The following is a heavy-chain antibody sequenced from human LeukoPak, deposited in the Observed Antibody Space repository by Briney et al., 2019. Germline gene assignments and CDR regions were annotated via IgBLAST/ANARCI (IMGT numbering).Heavy chain of an antibody. CDR1: GFTFSNYG. J-gene: IGHJ6*03. CDR2: ISGSGGST. D-gene: IGHD6-13*01. Sequence: GGSLRLSCAASGFTFSNYGLSWVRQAPGKGLEWVSAISGSGGSTYYADSVKGRFTISRDNSKNTLYLQMNSLRAEDTAVYYCAKGYSSSWYHYYYMDVWGKGTTVTVSS. CDR3: AKGYSSSWYHYYYMDV. V-gene: IGHV3-23*01.